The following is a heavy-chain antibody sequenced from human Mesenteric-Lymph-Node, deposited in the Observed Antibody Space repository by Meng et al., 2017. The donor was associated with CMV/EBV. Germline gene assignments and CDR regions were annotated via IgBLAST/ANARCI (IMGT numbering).Heavy chain of an antibody. CDR2: IDSSSSTI. CDR3: ARDPKDWELRRGWYYYGMDV. D-gene: IGHD3-16*01. J-gene: IGHJ6*02. Sequence: GGSLRLSCAASGFTFSSYSMDWVRQAPGKGLEWISYIDSSSSTIYYADSVKGRFTISRDNAKNSLSLQMNSLRAEDTAVYYCARDPKDWELRRGWYYYGMDVRGQGTTVTVSS. V-gene: IGHV3-48*04. CDR1: GFTFSSYS.